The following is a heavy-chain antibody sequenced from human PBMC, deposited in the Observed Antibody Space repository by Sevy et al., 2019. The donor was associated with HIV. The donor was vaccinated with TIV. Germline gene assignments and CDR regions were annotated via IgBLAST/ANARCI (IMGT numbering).Heavy chain of an antibody. V-gene: IGHV3-13*01. D-gene: IGHD5-12*01. CDR3: ARELRDGYNHYSFDI. CDR2: IGTAGDT. J-gene: IGHJ3*02. Sequence: GESLKISCAASGFTFSSYDMHWVRQATGKGLEWVSAIGTAGDTYYPGSVKGRFTISRENAKNSLYLQMNSLRARDTAVYYCARELRDGYNHYSFDIWGQGTMVTVSS. CDR1: GFTFSSYD.